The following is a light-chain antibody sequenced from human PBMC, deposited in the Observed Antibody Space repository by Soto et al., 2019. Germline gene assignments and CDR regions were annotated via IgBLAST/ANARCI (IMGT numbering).Light chain of an antibody. CDR3: QQYDSSPLT. J-gene: IGKJ4*01. V-gene: IGKV3-20*01. Sequence: EIVLTQSPGTLSLSPGERATLSCRASQSVSSSYLAWYQQKPGQATRLRIYGASSSATGIPDRFSGSGSGTDFTLTISRLEPEDFTVEYCQQYDSSPLTFGGGTKVEIK. CDR2: GAS. CDR1: QSVSSSY.